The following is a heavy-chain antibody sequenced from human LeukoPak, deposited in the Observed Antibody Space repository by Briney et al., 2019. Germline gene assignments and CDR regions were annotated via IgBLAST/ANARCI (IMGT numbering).Heavy chain of an antibody. V-gene: IGHV4-34*01. Sequence: SETLSLTCAVYGGSFSGYYWSWIRQPPGKGLEWIGEINHSGSTNYNPSLKSRVTISVDTSKNQFSLKLSSVTAADTAVYYCARRYSSWGQGTLVTVSS. CDR3: ARRYSS. CDR1: GGSFSGYY. CDR2: INHSGST. J-gene: IGHJ4*02. D-gene: IGHD6-13*01.